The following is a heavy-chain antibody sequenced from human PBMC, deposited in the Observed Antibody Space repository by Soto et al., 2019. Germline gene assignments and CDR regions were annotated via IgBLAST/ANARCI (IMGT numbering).Heavy chain of an antibody. Sequence: SETLSLTCAVYGGSFSGYYWSWIRQPPGKGLEWIGEINHSGSTNYNPSLKSRVTISVDTSKNQFSLKLSSVTAADTAVYYCARAVEYSSSSFDYWGQGTLVTVSS. J-gene: IGHJ4*02. D-gene: IGHD6-6*01. CDR3: ARAVEYSSSSFDY. CDR1: GGSFSGYY. CDR2: INHSGST. V-gene: IGHV4-34*01.